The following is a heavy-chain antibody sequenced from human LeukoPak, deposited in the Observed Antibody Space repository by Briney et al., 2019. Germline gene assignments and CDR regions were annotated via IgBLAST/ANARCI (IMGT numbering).Heavy chain of an antibody. CDR2: ISYDGSNK. J-gene: IGHJ4*02. CDR1: GVTFSSYG. D-gene: IGHD4-17*01. Sequence: PGRSLRLSCAASGVTFSSYGMHWVRPAPGKGLEWVAVISYDGSNKYYADSVKGRFTISRDNSKNTLYLQMNSLRAEDTAVYYRAKDRWYGEAVDYWGQGTLVTVSS. V-gene: IGHV3-30*18. CDR3: AKDRWYGEAVDY.